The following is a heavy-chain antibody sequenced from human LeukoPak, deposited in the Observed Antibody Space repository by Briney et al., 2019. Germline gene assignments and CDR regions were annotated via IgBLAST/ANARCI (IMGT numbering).Heavy chain of an antibody. CDR3: ARSLRGYNGPFDY. J-gene: IGHJ4*02. CDR1: GGSISSYY. Sequence: SETLSLTCTVSGGSISSYYWSWIRQPPGKGLEWIGYIYYSGSTNYNPSLKSRVTISVDTSKNQFSLKLSSVTVADTAVYYCARSLRGYNGPFDYWGQGTLVTVSS. V-gene: IGHV4-59*01. D-gene: IGHD5-12*01. CDR2: IYYSGST.